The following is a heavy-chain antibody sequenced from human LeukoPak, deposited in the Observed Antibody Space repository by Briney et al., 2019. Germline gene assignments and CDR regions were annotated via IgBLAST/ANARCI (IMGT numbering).Heavy chain of an antibody. CDR3: ARRKYVDTAMAPPHWYFDL. J-gene: IGHJ2*01. Sequence: ASVKVSCKASGYTFTHHGISWVRQAPGQGLEWMGWISGYNGDTIYAQKLQGRVTMTTDRSTTTAYVELRSLTSDDTAVYYCARRKYVDTAMAPPHWYFDLWGRGTLVTVSS. CDR1: GYTFTHHG. V-gene: IGHV1-18*01. CDR2: ISGYNGDT. D-gene: IGHD5-18*01.